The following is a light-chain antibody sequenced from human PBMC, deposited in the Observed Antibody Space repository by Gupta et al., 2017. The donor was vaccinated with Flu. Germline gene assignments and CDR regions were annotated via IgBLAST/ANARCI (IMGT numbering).Light chain of an antibody. V-gene: IGKV1-5*03. J-gene: IGKJ4*01. CDR3: QHEDSSPVT. CDR1: QSIRSW. CDR2: KAS. Sequence: PSTLSASVGDRVTITCRASQSIRSWLAWYQQKPGNAPNLLIYKASRVETGVPSRFSGSGSGTEFTLTISSLQPDDFATYYCQHEDSSPVTFGRGTKVDIK.